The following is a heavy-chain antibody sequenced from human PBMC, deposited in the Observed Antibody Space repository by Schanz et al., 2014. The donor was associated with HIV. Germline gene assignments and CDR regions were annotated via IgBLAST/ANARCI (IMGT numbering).Heavy chain of an antibody. CDR3: AKGLTIWLQPPFDY. CDR1: GFTFNTYG. CDR2: ISYDGRNK. J-gene: IGHJ4*02. V-gene: IGHV3-30*18. Sequence: VRLVESGGGVVQPGKSLRLSCAASGFTFNTYGIHWVRQAPGKGLEWLAVISYDGRNKKFANSVKGRFTISRDNSKNTLYLQMNSLRAEDTAVYYCAKGLTIWLQPPFDYWGQGTLVTVSS. D-gene: IGHD5-12*01.